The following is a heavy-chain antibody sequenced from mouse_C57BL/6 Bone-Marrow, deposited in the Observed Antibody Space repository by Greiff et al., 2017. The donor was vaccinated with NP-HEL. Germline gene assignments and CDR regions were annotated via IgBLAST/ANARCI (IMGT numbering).Heavy chain of an antibody. CDR1: GYTFTSYT. J-gene: IGHJ2*01. V-gene: IGHV1-4*01. CDR3: ARRKAGRGPFDY. D-gene: IGHD4-1*01. CDR2: INPSSGYT. Sequence: VQLVESGAELARPGASVKMSCKASGYTFTSYTMHWVKQRPGQGLEWIGYINPSSGYTKYNQKFKDKATLTADKSSSTAYMQLSSLTSEDSAVYYCARRKAGRGPFDYWGQGTTLTVSS.